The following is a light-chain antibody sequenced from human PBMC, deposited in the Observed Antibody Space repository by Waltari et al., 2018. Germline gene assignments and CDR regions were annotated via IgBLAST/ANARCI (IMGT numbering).Light chain of an antibody. CDR3: SSRNGRASQVV. CDR1: SLRTSY. CDR2: GKE. V-gene: IGLV3-19*01. Sequence: SSGLTQDPAVSVALGQTIRITCGGDSLRTSYASWYQVKTGQAPVLVMFGKEKRPSGVPDRISGESSETTSSLIITGAQAEDEADYYCSSRNGRASQVVFAGGTKVTVL. J-gene: IGLJ2*01.